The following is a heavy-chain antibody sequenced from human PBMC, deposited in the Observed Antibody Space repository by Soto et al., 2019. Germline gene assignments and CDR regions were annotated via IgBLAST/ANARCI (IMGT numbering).Heavy chain of an antibody. CDR1: GLTFSSYW. J-gene: IGHJ4*02. V-gene: IGHV3-74*01. CDR3: VRTSLVVAAATREDY. CDR2: INSDGIST. D-gene: IGHD2-15*01. Sequence: EVQLVESGGGLVQPGGSLRLSCAASGLTFSSYWMHWVRQAPGKGLVWVSRINSDGISTSYADSVKGRFTISRDNAKNTLYLQMNSLRAEDTAVYYCVRTSLVVAAATREDYWGQGTLVTVSS.